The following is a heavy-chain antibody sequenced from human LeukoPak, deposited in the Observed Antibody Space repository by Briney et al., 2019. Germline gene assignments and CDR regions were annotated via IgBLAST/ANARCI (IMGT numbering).Heavy chain of an antibody. J-gene: IGHJ4*02. CDR2: IRYDGSYK. CDR1: GFTFSSYG. Sequence: PGGSLRLSCAASGFTFSSYGMHWVRQAPGKGLEWVTFIRYDGSYKYYADSVKGRFTISRDNSKNTLYLQMNSLRAEDTAVYYCAKGIAVAGTPPDYWGQGTLVTVSS. CDR3: AKGIAVAGTPPDY. V-gene: IGHV3-30*02. D-gene: IGHD6-19*01.